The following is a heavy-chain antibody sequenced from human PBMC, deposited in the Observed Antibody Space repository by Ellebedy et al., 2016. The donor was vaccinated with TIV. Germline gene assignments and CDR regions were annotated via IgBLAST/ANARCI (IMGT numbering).Heavy chain of an antibody. CDR3: TRGGKSSGSYYYYYYMDV. Sequence: GGSLRLSXTASGFTFGDYAMSWFRQAPGKGLEWVGFIRSKAYGGTTEYAASVKGRFTISRDDFKSIAYLQMNSLKTEDTAVYYCTRGGKSSGSYYYYYYMDVWGKGTTVTVSS. J-gene: IGHJ6*03. D-gene: IGHD1-26*01. CDR1: GFTFGDYA. CDR2: IRSKAYGGTT. V-gene: IGHV3-49*03.